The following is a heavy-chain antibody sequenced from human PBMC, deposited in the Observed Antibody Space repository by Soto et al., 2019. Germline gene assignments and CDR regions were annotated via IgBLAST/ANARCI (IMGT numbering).Heavy chain of an antibody. V-gene: IGHV3-33*01. CDR2: IWYDGSNK. D-gene: IGHD5-12*01. CDR3: ARDGTDGYNYGAAYFDY. Sequence: GGSLRLSCAASGFTFSSYGMHWVRQAPGKGLEWVAVIWYDGSNKYYADSVKGRFTISRDNSKNTLYLQMNSLRAEDTAVYYCARDGTDGYNYGAAYFDYWGQGTLVTVSS. CDR1: GFTFSSYG. J-gene: IGHJ4*02.